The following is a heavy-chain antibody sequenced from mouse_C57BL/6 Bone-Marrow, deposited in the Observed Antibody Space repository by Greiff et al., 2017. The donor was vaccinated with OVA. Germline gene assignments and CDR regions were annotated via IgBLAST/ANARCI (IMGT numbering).Heavy chain of an antibody. V-gene: IGHV1-39*01. Sequence: VQLQQSGPELVKPGASVKISCKASGYSFTDYKMNWVKQSNGKSLEWIGVINPNHGTTNYNQKFKGKATLTGDQSSSTAYLQLNSLTSEDSAVYYCAFYYGSSYRYFDVWGTGTTVTVSS. CDR2: INPNHGTT. CDR1: GYSFTDYK. D-gene: IGHD1-1*01. CDR3: AFYYGSSYRYFDV. J-gene: IGHJ1*03.